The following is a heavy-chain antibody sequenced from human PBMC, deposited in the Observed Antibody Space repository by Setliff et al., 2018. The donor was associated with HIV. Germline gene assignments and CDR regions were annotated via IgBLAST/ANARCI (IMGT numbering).Heavy chain of an antibody. J-gene: IGHJ4*02. CDR3: AIDSPASAFYLSSALLTNC. CDR1: GGSISSYY. CDR2: IYYSGST. V-gene: IGHV4-59*01. Sequence: PSETLSLTCTVSGGSISSYYWSWIRQPPGKGLEWIGYIYYSGSTNYNPSLKSRVTISVDTSKNQFSLKLSSVTAADTAVYYCAIDSPASAFYLSSALLTNCWGQGTLVTVSS. D-gene: IGHD3-22*01.